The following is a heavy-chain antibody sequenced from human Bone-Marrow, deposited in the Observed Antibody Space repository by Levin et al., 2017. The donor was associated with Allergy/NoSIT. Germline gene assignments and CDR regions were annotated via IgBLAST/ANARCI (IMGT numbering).Heavy chain of an antibody. D-gene: IGHD5-12*01. CDR1: GFSFSTYG. V-gene: IGHV3-30*18. Sequence: GGSLRLSCAASGFSFSTYGMHWVRQAPGKGLEWVAVISYDGSSKNYPDSVKGRFTISRDNSKTTLYLQMNSLRAEDTAVYYCAKDRYSGYDLGAFDIWGQGTMVTVSS. CDR2: ISYDGSSK. J-gene: IGHJ3*02. CDR3: AKDRYSGYDLGAFDI.